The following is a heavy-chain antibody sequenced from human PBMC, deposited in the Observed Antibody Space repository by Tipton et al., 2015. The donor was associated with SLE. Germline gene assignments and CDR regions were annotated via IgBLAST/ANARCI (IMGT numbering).Heavy chain of an antibody. Sequence: TLSLTCAVYGGSFSGYYWSWIRQPPGKGLEWIGEINHSGGTNYNPSLKSRVTISVDTSKNQFSLKLSSVTAADTAVYYCARSQWVRFPPNFFSSSMDVWGKGTTVTVSS. CDR2: INHSGGT. CDR3: ARSQWVRFPPNFFSSSMDV. D-gene: IGHD5-12*01. CDR1: GGSFSGYY. J-gene: IGHJ6*03. V-gene: IGHV4-34*01.